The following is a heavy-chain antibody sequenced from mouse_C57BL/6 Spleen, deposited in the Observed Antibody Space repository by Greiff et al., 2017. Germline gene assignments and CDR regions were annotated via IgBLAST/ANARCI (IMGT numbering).Heavy chain of an antibody. J-gene: IGHJ4*01. V-gene: IGHV1-50*01. CDR2: IDPSDSYT. Sequence: QVQLQQPGAELVKPGASVKLSCKASGYTFTSYWMQWVKQRPGQGLEWIGEIDPSDSYTNYNQKFKGKATLTVDTSSSTAYMQLSILTSEDSAVYYCARSHYYGSSYVAMDYWGQGTSVTVSS. D-gene: IGHD1-1*01. CDR1: GYTFTSYW. CDR3: ARSHYYGSSYVAMDY.